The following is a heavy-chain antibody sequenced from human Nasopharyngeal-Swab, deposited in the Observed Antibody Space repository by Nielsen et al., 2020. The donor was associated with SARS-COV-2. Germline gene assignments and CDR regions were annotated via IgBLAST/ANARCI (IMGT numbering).Heavy chain of an antibody. J-gene: IGHJ4*02. V-gene: IGHV3-33*01. CDR2: IWYDGSNK. D-gene: IGHD6-13*01. CDR3: ARDGTAAALDY. CDR1: GFTFSIYC. Sequence: GESLKISCAASGFTFSIYCMHWVRQAPGKGLEWVAVIWYDGSNKYYADSVKGRFTISRDNSKNTLYLQMNSLRAEDTAVYYCARDGTAAALDYWGQGTLVTVSS.